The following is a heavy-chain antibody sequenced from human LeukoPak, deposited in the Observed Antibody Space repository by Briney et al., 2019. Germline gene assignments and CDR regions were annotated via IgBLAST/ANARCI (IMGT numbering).Heavy chain of an antibody. Sequence: GGSLRLSCAASGFTLDDYGMSWVRQAPGKGLEWVSGINWNGGSKGYADSVKVRFTISRDNAKNSLYLQMNSLRAEDTALYYCASWGQQLVYFDYWGQGTLVTVSS. CDR3: ASWGQQLVYFDY. V-gene: IGHV3-20*04. J-gene: IGHJ4*02. CDR1: GFTLDDYG. CDR2: INWNGGSK. D-gene: IGHD6-13*01.